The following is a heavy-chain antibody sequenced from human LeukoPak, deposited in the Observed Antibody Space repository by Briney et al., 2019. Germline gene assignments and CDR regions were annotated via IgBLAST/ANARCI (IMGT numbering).Heavy chain of an antibody. CDR1: GGTFSSYA. V-gene: IGHV1-69*13. D-gene: IGHD3-22*01. CDR3: ARQKPFGGSSGYYYPSDY. CDR2: IIPIFGTA. Sequence: VKVSCKASGGTFSSYAISWVRQAPGQGLEWMGGIIPIFGTANYAQKFQGRVTITADESTSTAYMELSSLRSEDTAVYYCARQKPFGGSSGYYYPSDYWGQGTLVTVSS. J-gene: IGHJ4*02.